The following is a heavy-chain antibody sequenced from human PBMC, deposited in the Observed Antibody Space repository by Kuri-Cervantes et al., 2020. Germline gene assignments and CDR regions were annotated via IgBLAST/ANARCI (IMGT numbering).Heavy chain of an antibody. Sequence: GESLKISCAASGFTFSDYYMSWIRQAPGKGLEWVSSISSSSSYIYYADSVKGRFTISRDNAKNSLYLQMNSLRAEDTAVYYCARDHSRARGYSSGFGLDYWGQGTLVTVSS. J-gene: IGHJ4*02. V-gene: IGHV3-11*06. CDR3: ARDHSRARGYSSGFGLDY. CDR1: GFTFSDYY. CDR2: ISSSSSYI. D-gene: IGHD5-18*01.